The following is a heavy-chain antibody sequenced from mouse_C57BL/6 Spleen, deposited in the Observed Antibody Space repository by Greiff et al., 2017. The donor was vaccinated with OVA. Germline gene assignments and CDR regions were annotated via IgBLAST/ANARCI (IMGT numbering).Heavy chain of an antibody. CDR1: GYTFTSYW. CDR3: ARTELADWYFDV. CDR2: IDPSDSET. V-gene: IGHV1-52*01. D-gene: IGHD4-1*01. J-gene: IGHJ1*03. Sequence: VQLQQPGAELVRPGSSVKLSCKASGYTFTSYWMHWVKQRPIQGLEWIGNIDPSDSETHYNQKFKDKATLTVDKSSSTAYMQLSSLTSEDSAVYYCARTELADWYFDVWGTGTTVTVSS.